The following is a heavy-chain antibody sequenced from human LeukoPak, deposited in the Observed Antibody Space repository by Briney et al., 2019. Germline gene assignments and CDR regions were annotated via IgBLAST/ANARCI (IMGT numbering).Heavy chain of an antibody. Sequence: PSETLSLTCTVSGVSISSYYWSWVRQPAGKGLEWVWRIYASGSTNYNPSLKSRVTMSVDTSKNQFSLKLSYVTAADTAVYYCARGGSSSWYSAEYYFDYWGQGTLVTVSS. D-gene: IGHD6-13*01. J-gene: IGHJ4*02. V-gene: IGHV4-4*07. CDR2: IYASGST. CDR1: GVSISSYY. CDR3: ARGGSSSWYSAEYYFDY.